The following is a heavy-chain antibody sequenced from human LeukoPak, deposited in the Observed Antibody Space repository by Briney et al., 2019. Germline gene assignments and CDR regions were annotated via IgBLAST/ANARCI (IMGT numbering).Heavy chain of an antibody. J-gene: IGHJ4*02. Sequence: SETLSLTCAVYGGSFSGYYWSWIRQPPGKGLEWIGEIYHSGSTNYNPSLKSRVTISVDKSKNQFSLKLSSVTAADTAVYYCARERGYCSGGSCYSSPSNYFDYWGQGTLVTVSS. CDR3: ARERGYCSGGSCYSSPSNYFDY. CDR1: GGSFSGYY. D-gene: IGHD2-15*01. V-gene: IGHV4-34*01. CDR2: IYHSGST.